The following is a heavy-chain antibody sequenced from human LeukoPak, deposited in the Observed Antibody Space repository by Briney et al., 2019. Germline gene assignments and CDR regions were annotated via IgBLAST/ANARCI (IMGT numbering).Heavy chain of an antibody. D-gene: IGHD6-13*01. CDR3: AKDRLAAAGYDAFDI. CDR2: IKQDGSEK. J-gene: IGHJ3*02. V-gene: IGHV3-7*03. Sequence: GGSLRLSCAASGFTFSSYWMSWVRQAPGKGLEWVANIKQDGSEKYYADSVKGRFTISRDNAKNSLYLQMNSLRAEDMALYYCAKDRLAAAGYDAFDIWGQGTMVTVSS. CDR1: GFTFSSYW.